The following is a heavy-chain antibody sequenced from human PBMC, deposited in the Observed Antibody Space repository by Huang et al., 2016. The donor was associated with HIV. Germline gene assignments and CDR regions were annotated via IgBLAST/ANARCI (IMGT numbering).Heavy chain of an antibody. J-gene: IGHJ4*02. CDR3: ARGRDGRSGFYFGDFDN. V-gene: IGHV3-30*04. Sequence: QVQLVESGGGVVQPGRSLRLSCAASGFTFSNYAMHWVRQAPGEGLVWVTLISYTGSNIDYTDSVKGRFSISRDNSKSTVYLHMNRLRVEDTAVYYCARGRDGRSGFYFGDFDNWGQGILVTVSS. CDR1: GFTFSNYA. D-gene: IGHD3-22*01. CDR2: ISYTGSNI.